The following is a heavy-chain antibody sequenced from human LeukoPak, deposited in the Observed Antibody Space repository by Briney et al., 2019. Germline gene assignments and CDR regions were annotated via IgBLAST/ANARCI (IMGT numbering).Heavy chain of an antibody. CDR3: ARQYYYDSSGYLDY. D-gene: IGHD3-22*01. V-gene: IGHV4-59*08. CDR1: GGSISSYY. CDR2: IYYSGST. J-gene: IGHJ4*02. Sequence: SETLSLTCTVSGGSISSYYWSSIRQPPGKGLEWIGYIYYSGSTNYNPSLKSRVTISVDTSKNQFSLKLSSVTAADTAVYYCARQYYYDSSGYLDYWGQGSLVTVSS.